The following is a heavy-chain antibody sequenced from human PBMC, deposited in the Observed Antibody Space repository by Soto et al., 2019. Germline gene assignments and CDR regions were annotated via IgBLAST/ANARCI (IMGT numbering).Heavy chain of an antibody. CDR1: GGTFSSYA. CDR3: ARSLSSGYYHDAFDI. V-gene: IGHV1-69*13. CDR2: IIPIFGTA. D-gene: IGHD3-22*01. J-gene: IGHJ3*02. Sequence: GASVKVSCKPSGGTFSSYAISWVRQAPGQGLEWMGGIIPIFGTANYAQKFQGRVTITADESTSTAYMELSSLRSEDTAVYYCARSLSSGYYHDAFDIWGQGXMVTVSS.